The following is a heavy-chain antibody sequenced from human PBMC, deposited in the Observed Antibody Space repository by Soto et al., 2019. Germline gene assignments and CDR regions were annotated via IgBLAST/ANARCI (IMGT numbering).Heavy chain of an antibody. CDR1: GGSISSYY. CDR3: GRRKYSNTSGFPVDE. CDR2: IYYSGST. D-gene: IGHD3-22*01. V-gene: IGHV4-59*08. J-gene: IGHJ4*02. Sequence: SETLSLTCTVPGGSISSYYWSWIRQPPGQGLEWIGYIYYSGSTNYTPSLKSRVTISVDTAKNQFSLQLSSVPAAATTVSDCGRRKYSNTSGFPVDEWGEELLVT.